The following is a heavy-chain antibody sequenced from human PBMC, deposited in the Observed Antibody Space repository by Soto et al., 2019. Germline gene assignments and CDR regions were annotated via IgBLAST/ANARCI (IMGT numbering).Heavy chain of an antibody. V-gene: IGHV1-18*01. J-gene: IGHJ6*02. Sequence: GASVKVSCKASGDSFTSYGISWVRQAPGQRLEWMGWISAYNGNTNYAQKLQGRVTMTTDTSTSTAYMELRSLRSDDAAVYYCARFPSSSYYDFWSGPDYYYYYGMDVWGQGTTVTVSS. CDR1: GDSFTSYG. CDR2: ISAYNGNT. D-gene: IGHD3-3*01. CDR3: ARFPSSSYYDFWSGPDYYYYYGMDV.